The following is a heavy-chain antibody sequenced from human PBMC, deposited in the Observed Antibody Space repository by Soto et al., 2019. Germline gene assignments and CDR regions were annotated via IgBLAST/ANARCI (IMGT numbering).Heavy chain of an antibody. V-gene: IGHV3-21*01. CDR3: ARDQSSSWDEGEAREDYYYYGMDV. CDR1: GFTFSSYS. Sequence: EVQLVESGGGLVKPGGSLRLSCAASGFTFSSYSMNWVRQAPGKGLEWVSSISSSSSYIYYADSVKGRFTISRDNAKNSLYLQMNSLRAEDTAVYYCARDQSSSWDEGEAREDYYYYGMDVWGQGTTVTVSS. D-gene: IGHD6-13*01. CDR2: ISSSSSYI. J-gene: IGHJ6*02.